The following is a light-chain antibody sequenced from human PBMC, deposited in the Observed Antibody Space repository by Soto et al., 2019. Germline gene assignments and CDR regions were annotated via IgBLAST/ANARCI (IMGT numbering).Light chain of an antibody. Sequence: QSVLTQPPSASGTPGQRVTISCSGSSSNIGSNTVSWYQQLPGTAPKLLIYSSNQRPSGVPDRFSGSKSGTSASLAISGLQSEDEADYYCAAWDDSLSAVLFGGGTKLTVL. J-gene: IGLJ2*01. CDR1: SSNIGSNT. CDR2: SSN. V-gene: IGLV1-44*01. CDR3: AAWDDSLSAVL.